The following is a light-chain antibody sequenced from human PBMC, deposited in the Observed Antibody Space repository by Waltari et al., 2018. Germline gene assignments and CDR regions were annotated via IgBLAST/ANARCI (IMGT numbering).Light chain of an antibody. CDR2: GVN. CDR1: WSNIGAGYD. Sequence: QSVLTQPPSVSGAPGQRVTIHCTGSWSNIGAGYDVHWYQQLPGNAPTLLVNGVNTRPPGVPDRFFGSKSGTSASLAIPGLQPEDEADYYCQSYDTSLGVVFGGGTKLTVL. CDR3: QSYDTSLGVV. J-gene: IGLJ2*01. V-gene: IGLV1-40*01.